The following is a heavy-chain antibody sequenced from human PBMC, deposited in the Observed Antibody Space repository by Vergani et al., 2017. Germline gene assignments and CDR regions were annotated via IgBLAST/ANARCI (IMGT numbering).Heavy chain of an antibody. CDR1: GFTFGDYA. J-gene: IGHJ4*02. Sequence: EVQLVESGGGLVQPGRSLRLSCTASGFTFGDYAMSWFRQAPGKGLEWVGFIRSKAYGGTTEYAASVKGRFTISRDDSKSIAYLQMNSLKTEDTAVYYCAKASTAFTYTFWGQGTLVTVSS. CDR2: IRSKAYGGTT. CDR3: AKASTAFTYTF. D-gene: IGHD1-14*01. V-gene: IGHV3-49*03.